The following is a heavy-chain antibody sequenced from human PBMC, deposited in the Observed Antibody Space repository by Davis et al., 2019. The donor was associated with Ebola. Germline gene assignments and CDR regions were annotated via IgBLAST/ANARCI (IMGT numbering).Heavy chain of an antibody. CDR3: AREVSWYGDYGWFDP. J-gene: IGHJ5*02. CDR1: GGTFSSYA. Sequence: AASVKVSCKASGGTFSSYAISWVRQAPGQGLEWMGGIIPIFGTANYAQKFQGRVTITADESTSTAYMELSSLRSEDTAVYYCAREVSWYGDYGWFDPWGQGTLVTVSS. D-gene: IGHD4-17*01. V-gene: IGHV1-69*13. CDR2: IIPIFGTA.